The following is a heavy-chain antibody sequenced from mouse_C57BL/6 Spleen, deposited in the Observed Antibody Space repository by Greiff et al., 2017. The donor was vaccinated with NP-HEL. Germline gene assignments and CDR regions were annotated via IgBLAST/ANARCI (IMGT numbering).Heavy chain of an antibody. D-gene: IGHD2-1*01. CDR2: IYPGDGDP. Sequence: QVQLQQSGPELVKPGASVKISCKASGYAFSSSWMNWVKQRPGQGLEWIGRIYPGDGDPNYNGKFKGKATLTADQSSSTAYMQLSSLTSEDSAVYFCARERIYDGNYRYFDYWGQGTTLTVSS. J-gene: IGHJ2*01. V-gene: IGHV1-82*01. CDR1: GYAFSSSW. CDR3: ARERIYDGNYRYFDY.